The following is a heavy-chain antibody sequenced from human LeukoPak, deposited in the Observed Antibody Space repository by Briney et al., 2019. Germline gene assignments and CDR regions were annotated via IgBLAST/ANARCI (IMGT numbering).Heavy chain of an antibody. Sequence: GGSLRLSCAASGFTFSSYGMHWVRQAPGKGLEWVAVIWYDGSNKYYADSVKGRFTISRDNSKNTLYLQMNSLRAEDTAVYYCARGWSYYETTNWFDPWGQGTLVTVPS. CDR3: ARGWSYYETTNWFDP. J-gene: IGHJ5*02. CDR1: GFTFSSYG. V-gene: IGHV3-33*01. CDR2: IWYDGSNK. D-gene: IGHD3-22*01.